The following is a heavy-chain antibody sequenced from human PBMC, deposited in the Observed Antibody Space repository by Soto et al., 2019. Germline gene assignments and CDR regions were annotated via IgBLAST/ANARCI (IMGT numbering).Heavy chain of an antibody. CDR3: ARDFTFGGVIVNYYYYYGMDV. D-gene: IGHD3-16*02. CDR1: GFTFSSYA. CDR2: ISGSGGST. J-gene: IGHJ6*02. V-gene: IGHV3-23*01. Sequence: GGSLRLSCAASGFTFSSYAMSWVRQAPGKGLEWVSAISGSGGSTYYADSVKGRFTISRDNSKNTLYLQMNSLRAEDTAVYYCARDFTFGGVIVNYYYYYGMDVWGQGTTVTVSS.